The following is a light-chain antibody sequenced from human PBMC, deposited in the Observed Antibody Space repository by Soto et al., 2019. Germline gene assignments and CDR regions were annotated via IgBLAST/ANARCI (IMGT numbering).Light chain of an antibody. CDR3: QQYGSSPHSST. V-gene: IGKV3-15*01. Sequence: ERVMTQSPATLSVSPGERVTLSFRSSQFISNSLAWYQQRPGQPPRLLIYGASTRAAGISARLSGSGSGKEFTLTISRLETEDFAVYYCQQYGSSPHSSTFGHGTRLEIK. CDR1: QFISNS. CDR2: GAS. J-gene: IGKJ5*01.